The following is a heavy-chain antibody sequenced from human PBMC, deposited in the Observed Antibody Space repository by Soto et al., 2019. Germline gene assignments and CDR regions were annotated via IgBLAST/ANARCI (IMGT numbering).Heavy chain of an antibody. D-gene: IGHD6-13*01. V-gene: IGHV3-23*01. CDR3: AKDSRGYSSSWYGYYYGMDV. CDR1: GFTFSSYA. CDR2: ISGSGGST. Sequence: EVQLLESGGGLVQPGGSLRLSCAASGFTFSSYAMSWVRQAPGKGLEWVSAISGSGGSTYYADSVKGRFTISRDNSKNTLYLQMSSLRAEDTAVYYCAKDSRGYSSSWYGYYYGMDVWGQGTTVTVSS. J-gene: IGHJ6*02.